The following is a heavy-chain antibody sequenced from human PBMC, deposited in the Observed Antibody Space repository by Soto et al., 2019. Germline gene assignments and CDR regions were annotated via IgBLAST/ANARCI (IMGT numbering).Heavy chain of an antibody. CDR1: GFTFSSYW. Sequence: GGSLRLSCAASGFTFSSYWMSWVRQAPGKGLEWVANIKQDGSEKYYVDSVKGRFTISRDNAKNSLYLQMNSLRAEDTAVYYCASKLRFLFDVGYMDVWGKGTTVTVSS. CDR2: IKQDGSEK. J-gene: IGHJ6*03. CDR3: ASKLRFLFDVGYMDV. V-gene: IGHV3-7*01. D-gene: IGHD3-3*01.